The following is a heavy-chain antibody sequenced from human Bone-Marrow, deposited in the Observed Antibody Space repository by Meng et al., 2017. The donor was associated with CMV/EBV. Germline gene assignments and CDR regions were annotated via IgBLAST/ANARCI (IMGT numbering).Heavy chain of an antibody. CDR3: AREWRRRRYDGNYNVPDGFDI. CDR1: GYTFTGYY. Sequence: ASVKVSCKASGYTFTGYYMHWVRQAPGQGLEWMGWINPNSGGTNYAQKFQGRVTMTRDTSISTAYMELSRLRSEDTALYYCAREWRRRRYDGNYNVPDGFDIWGQGTMVTVSS. J-gene: IGHJ3*02. CDR2: INPNSGGT. V-gene: IGHV1-2*02. D-gene: IGHD1-26*01.